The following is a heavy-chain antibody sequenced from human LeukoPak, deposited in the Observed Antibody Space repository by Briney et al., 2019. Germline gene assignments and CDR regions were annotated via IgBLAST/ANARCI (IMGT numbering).Heavy chain of an antibody. CDR3: ARDSFSGGIVVVTTILDY. Sequence: GRSLRFFCAASGFTFSSYAMHWVRRAPAKGLVGVAVISYDGSNKYYADSVKGRFTISRDNSKNTLYLQMNSLRAEDTAVYYCARDSFSGGIVVVTTILDYWGQGTLVTVSS. V-gene: IGHV3-30*04. CDR1: GFTFSSYA. D-gene: IGHD2-21*02. J-gene: IGHJ4*02. CDR2: ISYDGSNK.